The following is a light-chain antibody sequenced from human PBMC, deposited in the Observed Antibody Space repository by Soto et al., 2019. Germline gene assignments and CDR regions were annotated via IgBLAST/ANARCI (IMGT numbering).Light chain of an antibody. CDR2: AAS. J-gene: IGKJ2*01. V-gene: IGKV1-17*01. CDR3: LQHNSYPYT. CDR1: QGIRNY. Sequence: IQLTQSPSSLSASVGDRVTVTCRASQGIRNYLDWFQQKPGKAPKRLISAASSLQSGVPSRFSGSGSGTEFTLTISSLQPEDFANYYCLQHNSYPYTFGQGTKLEVK.